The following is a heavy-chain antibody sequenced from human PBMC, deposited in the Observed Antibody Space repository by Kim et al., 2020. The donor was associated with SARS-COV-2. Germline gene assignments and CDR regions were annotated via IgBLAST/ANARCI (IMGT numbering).Heavy chain of an antibody. CDR2: ISYDGSNK. J-gene: IGHJ4*02. V-gene: IGHV3-30*18. CDR3: AKMPIAAAGAYYFDY. Sequence: GGSLRLSCAASGFTFSSYGMHWVRQAPGKGLEWVAVISYDGSNKYYADSAKGRFTISRDNSKNTLYLQMNSLRAEDTAVYYCAKMPIAAAGAYYFDYWGQGTLVTVSS. D-gene: IGHD6-13*01. CDR1: GFTFSSYG.